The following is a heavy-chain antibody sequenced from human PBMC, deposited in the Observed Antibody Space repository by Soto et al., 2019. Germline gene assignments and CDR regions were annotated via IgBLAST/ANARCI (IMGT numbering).Heavy chain of an antibody. CDR3: ARREGRITIFGVVREVLYFDY. V-gene: IGHV1-3*01. CDR2: INAGNGNT. J-gene: IGHJ4*02. Sequence: ASVKVSCKASGYTFTSYAMHWVRRAPGQRLEWMGWINAGNGNTKYSQKFQGRVTIARDTSASTAYMELSSLRSEDTAVYYCARREGRITIFGVVREVLYFDYWGQGTLVTVSS. CDR1: GYTFTSYA. D-gene: IGHD3-3*01.